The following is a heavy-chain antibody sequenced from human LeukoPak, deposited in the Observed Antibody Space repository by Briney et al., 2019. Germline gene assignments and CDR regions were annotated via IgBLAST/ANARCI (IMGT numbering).Heavy chain of an antibody. CDR1: GGTSSSYA. CDR3: ARLGSGSFNYYYYGMDV. Sequence: GASVKVSCKASGGTSSSYAISWVRQAPGQGLEWMGGIIPIFGTANYAQKFQGRVTITADKSTSTAYMELSSLRSEDTAVYYCARLGSGSFNYYYYGMDVWGKGTTVTVSS. CDR2: IIPIFGTA. D-gene: IGHD3-10*01. J-gene: IGHJ6*04. V-gene: IGHV1-69*06.